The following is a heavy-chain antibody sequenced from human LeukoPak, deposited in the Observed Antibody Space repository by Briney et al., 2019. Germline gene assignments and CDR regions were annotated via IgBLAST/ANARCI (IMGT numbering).Heavy chain of an antibody. D-gene: IGHD1-26*01. J-gene: IGHJ4*02. CDR3: AKDSSEWELYYFDY. CDR2: ISWNSGSI. CDR1: GFTVSSDY. V-gene: IGHV3-9*01. Sequence: GGSLRLSCAASGFTVSSDYMSWVRQAPGKGLEWVSGISWNSGSIGYADSVKGRFTISRDNAKNSLYLQMNSLRAEDTALYYCAKDSSEWELYYFDYWGQGTLVTVSS.